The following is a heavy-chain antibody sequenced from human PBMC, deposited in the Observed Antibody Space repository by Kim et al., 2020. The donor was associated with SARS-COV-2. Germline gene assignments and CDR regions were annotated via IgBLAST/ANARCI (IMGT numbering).Heavy chain of an antibody. D-gene: IGHD2-15*01. Sequence: GGSLRLSCAASGFTFRSHAMNWVRQAPGKGLEWVSGISGSGGTTNYADSVKGRFTISRDNSKNTLYLQMNSLRAEATAVYYCAKRYCSGGTCYSIDYWGQGTLVTVSS. J-gene: IGHJ4*02. CDR2: ISGSGGTT. CDR3: AKRYCSGGTCYSIDY. CDR1: GFTFRSHA. V-gene: IGHV3-23*01.